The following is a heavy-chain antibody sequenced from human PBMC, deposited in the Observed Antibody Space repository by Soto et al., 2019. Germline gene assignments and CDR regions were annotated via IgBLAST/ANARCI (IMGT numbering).Heavy chain of an antibody. J-gene: IGHJ3*02. CDR2: IYYSGST. D-gene: IGHD2-21*02. CDR3: ARVNGRVVTAIRDAFDI. Sequence: QVQLQESGPGLVKPSQTLSLTCTVSGGSISSGGYYWSWIRQHPGKGLEWIGYIYYSGSTYYNPSLKSRVTISVDTSKNQFSLKLSSVTAAYTAVYYCARVNGRVVTAIRDAFDIWGQGTMVTVSS. CDR1: GGSISSGGYY. V-gene: IGHV4-31*03.